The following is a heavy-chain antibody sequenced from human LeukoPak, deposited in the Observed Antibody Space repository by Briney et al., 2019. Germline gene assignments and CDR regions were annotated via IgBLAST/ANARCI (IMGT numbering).Heavy chain of an antibody. V-gene: IGHV1-69*13. CDR2: IIPIFGTA. CDR3: ARAPVGQQLANWFDP. Sequence: GASVNVSCKASGGTFSSYAISWVRQAPGQGLEWMGGIIPIFGTANYAQKFQGRVTITADESTSTAYMELSSLRSEDTAVYYCARAPVGQQLANWFDPWGQGTLVTVSS. CDR1: GGTFSSYA. J-gene: IGHJ5*02. D-gene: IGHD6-13*01.